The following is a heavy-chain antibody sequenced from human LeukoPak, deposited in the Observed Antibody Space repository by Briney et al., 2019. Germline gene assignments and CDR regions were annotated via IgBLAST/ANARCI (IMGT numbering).Heavy chain of an antibody. CDR1: GYTFTSYG. D-gene: IGHD5-18*01. Sequence: GASVKVSCKASGYTFTSYGISWVRQAPGQGLEWMGWISAYNGNTNYAQKLQGRVTMTTDTSTSTAYMELRSLRSDDTAVYYCARDVHPRYSYGFDYFDYWGQGTLVTVSS. V-gene: IGHV1-18*01. J-gene: IGHJ4*02. CDR2: ISAYNGNT. CDR3: ARDVHPRYSYGFDYFDY.